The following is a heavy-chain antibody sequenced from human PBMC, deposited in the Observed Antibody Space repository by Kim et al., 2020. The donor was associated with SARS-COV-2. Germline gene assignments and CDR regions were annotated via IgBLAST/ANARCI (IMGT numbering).Heavy chain of an antibody. D-gene: IGHD3-10*01. J-gene: IGHJ6*02. CDR1: GYTFTSYG. CDR3: ARVLAEIWFGELRYYYGMDV. Sequence: ASVKVSCKASGYTFTSYGISWVRQAPGQGLEWMGWISAYNGNTNYAQKLQGRVTMTTDTSTSTAYMELRSLRSDDTAVYYCARVLAEIWFGELRYYYGMDVWGQGTTVTVSS. V-gene: IGHV1-18*04. CDR2: ISAYNGNT.